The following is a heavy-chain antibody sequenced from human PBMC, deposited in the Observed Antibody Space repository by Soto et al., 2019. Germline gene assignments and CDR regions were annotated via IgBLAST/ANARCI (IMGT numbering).Heavy chain of an antibody. V-gene: IGHV3-21*04. J-gene: IGHJ4*02. CDR1: GFTFSSYS. CDR2: ISSSSSYT. D-gene: IGHD2-15*01. CDR3: ARGSYSLFPNY. Sequence: PGGSLRLSCAASGFTFSSYSMNWVRQAPGKGLEWVSYISSSSSYTNYADSVKGRFTISRDNAKNSLYLQMNSLRSEDTAVYYCARGSYSLFPNYWGQGTLVTVSS.